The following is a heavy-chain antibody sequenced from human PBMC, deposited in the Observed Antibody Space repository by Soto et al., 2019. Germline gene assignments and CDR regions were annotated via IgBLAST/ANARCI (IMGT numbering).Heavy chain of an antibody. CDR1: GFTFDNYA. Sequence: EVQLVESGGGLIQPGRSLRLSCAASGFTFDNYAMHWVRQAPGKGLEWVSGISWDSGSIDYADSVRGRFTISRDNARNSLYLRMISLRPEDTALYYCAKDAAYYFDYWGQGTLVTVSS. CDR2: ISWDSGSI. V-gene: IGHV3-9*01. J-gene: IGHJ4*02. CDR3: AKDAAYYFDY. D-gene: IGHD6-25*01.